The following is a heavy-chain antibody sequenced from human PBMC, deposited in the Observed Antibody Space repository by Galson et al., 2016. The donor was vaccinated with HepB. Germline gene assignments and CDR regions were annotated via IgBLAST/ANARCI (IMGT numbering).Heavy chain of an antibody. CDR3: ARLLTSSSWYGWFDP. CDR1: GFRFSSYY. D-gene: IGHD6-13*01. V-gene: IGHV3-21*01. Sequence: SLRLSCAASGFRFSSYYMNWVRQAPGKGLEWVSSISSGSSYIYYADSVKGRFTISRDNAKNSLYLQMNSLRAEDTALYYCARLLTSSSWYGWFDPWGQGTLVTVSS. J-gene: IGHJ5*02. CDR2: ISSGSSYI.